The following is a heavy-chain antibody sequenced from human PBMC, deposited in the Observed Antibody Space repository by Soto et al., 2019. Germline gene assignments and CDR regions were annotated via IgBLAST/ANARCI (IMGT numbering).Heavy chain of an antibody. CDR2: IIPIFGTA. Sequence: QVQLVQSGAEVKKPGSSVKVSCKASGGTFSSYAISWVRQAPGQGLEWMGGIIPIFGTANYAQKFQGRVTITADESTSTAYMELSSLRSEDTAVYYCAREGCSGGSCYGAYYYGMDVWGQGTTVTVSS. V-gene: IGHV1-69*12. CDR3: AREGCSGGSCYGAYYYGMDV. J-gene: IGHJ6*02. CDR1: GGTFSSYA. D-gene: IGHD2-15*01.